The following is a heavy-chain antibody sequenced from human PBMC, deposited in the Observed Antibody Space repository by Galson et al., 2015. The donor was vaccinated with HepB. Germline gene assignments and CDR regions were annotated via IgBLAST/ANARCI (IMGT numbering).Heavy chain of an antibody. V-gene: IGHV3-23*01. D-gene: IGHD2-15*01. CDR3: AKANRRSCSGVICYPFDS. CDR2: IIGGGDDT. CDR1: GFTFDSYA. Sequence: SLRLSCAASGFTFDSYAMNWVRQTPEKGLYWVASIIGGGDDTYHADAVKGRFTVSRDNSKNTLYLEMNSLRAEDTAVYYCAKANRRSCSGVICYPFDSWGQGVLVTVSS. J-gene: IGHJ4*02.